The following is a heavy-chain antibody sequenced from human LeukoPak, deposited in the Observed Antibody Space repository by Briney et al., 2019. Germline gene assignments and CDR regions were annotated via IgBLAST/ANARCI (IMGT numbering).Heavy chain of an antibody. CDR1: GGSISSHY. CDR2: IYYSGST. D-gene: IGHD3-22*01. Sequence: PSETLSLTCTVSGGSISSHYWSWIRQPPGKGLEWIGYIYYSGSTNYNPSLKSRVTISVDTSKNHFSLKLSSVTAADTAVYYCARVDYYDSSGSNDYWGQGTLVTVSS. V-gene: IGHV4-59*11. CDR3: ARVDYYDSSGSNDY. J-gene: IGHJ4*02.